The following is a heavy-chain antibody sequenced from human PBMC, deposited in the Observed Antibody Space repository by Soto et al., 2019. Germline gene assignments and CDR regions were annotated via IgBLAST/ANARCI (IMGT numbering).Heavy chain of an antibody. CDR2: IWYDGSNK. D-gene: IGHD2-15*01. V-gene: IGHV3-33*01. CDR1: GFTFSSYG. Sequence: PGGSLRLSCAASGFTFSSYGMHWVRQAPGKGLEWVAVIWYDGSNKYYADSVKGRFTISRDNSKNTLYLQMNSLRAEDTAVYYCARDSSGCSGGSCYSYYYGMDVWGQGTTVTVS. J-gene: IGHJ6*02. CDR3: ARDSSGCSGGSCYSYYYGMDV.